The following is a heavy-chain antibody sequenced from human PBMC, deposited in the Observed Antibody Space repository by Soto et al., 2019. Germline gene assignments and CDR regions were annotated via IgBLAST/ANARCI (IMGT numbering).Heavy chain of an antibody. V-gene: IGHV4-59*01. D-gene: IGHD3-10*01. CDR1: GASIATYY. CDR3: ARDWDSSGLFDP. CDR2: ISYSGSN. Sequence: SETLSLTCSVSGASIATYYWSWIRQPPGKGLEWIGSISYSGSNKYNPSLESRVMISLDTSKNQFSLRLTSVTAADTALYYCARDWDSSGLFDPWGQGALVTVSS. J-gene: IGHJ5*02.